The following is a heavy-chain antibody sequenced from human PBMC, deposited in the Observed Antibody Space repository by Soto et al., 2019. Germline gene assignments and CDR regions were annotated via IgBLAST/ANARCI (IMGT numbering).Heavy chain of an antibody. Sequence: ASVKVSCKASGYTFTAYYMLWVRQAPGQGLEWMGRINPKNGDTNYVQKFQGRVTMTRDTSISTAYMELSSLTPGDTAVYYCARGVVVAPSDFQHWGQGTLVTVAS. D-gene: IGHD2-15*01. CDR2: INPKNGDT. V-gene: IGHV1-2*06. CDR3: ARGVVVAPSDFQH. CDR1: GYTFTAYY. J-gene: IGHJ1*01.